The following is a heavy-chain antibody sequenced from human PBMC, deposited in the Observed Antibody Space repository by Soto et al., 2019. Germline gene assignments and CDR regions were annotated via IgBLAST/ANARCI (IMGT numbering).Heavy chain of an antibody. J-gene: IGHJ6*02. D-gene: IGHD1-26*01. CDR2: IGSDKNYR. V-gene: IGHV3-21*01. Sequence: PGGSLRLSCVASGFMFSGYNMIWVRQAPGKGLEWVSSIGSDKNYRNYADPVKGRFTTSRDNAQNSLFLEMNSLRPEDTAVYFCAKGGADFYSSYGLAVWGQGTTVSVSS. CDR3: AKGGADFYSSYGLAV. CDR1: GFMFSGYN.